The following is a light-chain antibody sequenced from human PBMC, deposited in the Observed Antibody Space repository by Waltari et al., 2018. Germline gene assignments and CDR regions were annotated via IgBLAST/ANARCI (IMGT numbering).Light chain of an antibody. CDR2: GAS. J-gene: IGKJ4*01. V-gene: IGKV1-12*01. CDR1: QSIRHR. CDR3: QQVNSFPAT. Sequence: DIQMTQSPSSVSAFVGDRVTITCRASQSIRHRLAWFQQKPGKAPKLLIYGASDLHSGVPSRFSGSGAGTDFTLTISSLQAEDFATYYCQQVNSFPATFGGGTTVEIK.